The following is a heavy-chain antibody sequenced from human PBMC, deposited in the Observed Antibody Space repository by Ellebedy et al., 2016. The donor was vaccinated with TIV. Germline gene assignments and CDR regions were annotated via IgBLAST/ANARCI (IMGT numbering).Heavy chain of an antibody. J-gene: IGHJ5*02. CDR3: AREGDLPRGNWFDP. Sequence: ASVKVSCXASGYPFTAYYMHWVRQAPGQGLEWMGWINPNSGGTNYAQKFQGRVTMTRDTSISTAYMELSRVRSDDTAMYYCAREGDLPRGNWFDPWGQGTLVTVSS. CDR1: GYPFTAYY. V-gene: IGHV1-2*02. CDR2: INPNSGGT. D-gene: IGHD3-16*01.